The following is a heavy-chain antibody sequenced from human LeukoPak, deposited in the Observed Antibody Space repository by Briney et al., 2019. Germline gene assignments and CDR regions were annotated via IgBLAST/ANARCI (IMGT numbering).Heavy chain of an antibody. CDR2: IWYDGSNK. CDR1: GFTFSSYG. Sequence: PGRSLRLSCAASGFTFSSYGMHWVRQAPGKGLEWVAVIWYDGSNKYYADSVKGRFTISRDNAKNSLYLQMNSLRAEDTAVYYCARFAAGGSYYYYMDVWGKGTTVTVSS. J-gene: IGHJ6*03. CDR3: ARFAAGGSYYYYMDV. V-gene: IGHV3-33*03. D-gene: IGHD3-10*01.